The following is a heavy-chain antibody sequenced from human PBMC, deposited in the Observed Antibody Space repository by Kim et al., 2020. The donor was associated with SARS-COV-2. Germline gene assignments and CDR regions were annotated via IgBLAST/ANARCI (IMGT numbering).Heavy chain of an antibody. V-gene: IGHV6-1*01. CDR3: ARATSGYVDY. J-gene: IGHJ4*02. D-gene: IGHD3-9*01. Sequence: YNEYAVSVRSRISVDPDTSTNHFSLQLNSVSPEDTAVYYCARATSGYVDYWGQGTLVTVSS. CDR2: YN.